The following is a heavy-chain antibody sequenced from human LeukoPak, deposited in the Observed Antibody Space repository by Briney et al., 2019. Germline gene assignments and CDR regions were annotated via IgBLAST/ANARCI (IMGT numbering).Heavy chain of an antibody. D-gene: IGHD3-10*01. CDR1: GFTFSSHW. Sequence: GGSLRLSCAASGFTFSSHWMSWVRQAPGKGLEWVANIKQDESEKYYVDSVKGRFTISRDNAKNSLYLQMNSLRAEDTAVYYCARGMVPRTGYYGSGSYYNVRWFDPWGQGTLVTVSS. J-gene: IGHJ5*02. CDR2: IKQDESEK. V-gene: IGHV3-7*03. CDR3: ARGMVPRTGYYGSGSYYNVRWFDP.